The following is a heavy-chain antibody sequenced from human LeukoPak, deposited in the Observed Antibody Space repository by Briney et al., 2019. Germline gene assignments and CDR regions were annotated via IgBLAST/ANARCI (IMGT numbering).Heavy chain of an antibody. CDR2: ISSSGSTI. V-gene: IGHV3-48*03. CDR3: AREKVTYSFFDY. CDR1: GFTFSSYE. J-gene: IGHJ4*02. D-gene: IGHD4-11*01. Sequence: GGSLRLSCAASGFTFSSYEMNWVRQAPGKGLEWASYISSSGSTIYYADSVKGRFTISRDNAKNSLYLQMNSLRAEDTAVYYCAREKVTYSFFDYWGQGTLVTVSS.